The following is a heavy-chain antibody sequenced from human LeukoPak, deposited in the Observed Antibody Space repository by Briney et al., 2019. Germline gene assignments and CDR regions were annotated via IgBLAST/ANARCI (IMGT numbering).Heavy chain of an antibody. V-gene: IGHV3-23*01. CDR1: GFTFSSYA. D-gene: IGHD2-15*01. J-gene: IGHJ5*02. CDR2: ISGSGCSI. Sequence: GGSLRLSCAASGFTFSSYAMIWIRHAPGEGLEWVAAISGSGCSIHYADSVKGRLTLCRDNQKNMLYMQMNSLRADDTAVYYCAKEPPLLGSTWGQGTLVTVSS. CDR3: AKEPPLLGST.